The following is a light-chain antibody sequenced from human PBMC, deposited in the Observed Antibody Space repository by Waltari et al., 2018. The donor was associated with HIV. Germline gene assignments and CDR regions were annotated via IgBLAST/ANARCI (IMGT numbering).Light chain of an antibody. V-gene: IGKV1-33*01. Sequence: DIQMTQSPPSLSASVGDRVTITCQASQDISNYLNWYQQKPGHAPKLLIYDASNLETGVPSRFSGRGSGTDSTFSISSLQPEGIATYYCQQYVNLPLTFGGVPKVEIK. CDR3: QQYVNLPLT. J-gene: IGKJ4*01. CDR2: DAS. CDR1: QDISNY.